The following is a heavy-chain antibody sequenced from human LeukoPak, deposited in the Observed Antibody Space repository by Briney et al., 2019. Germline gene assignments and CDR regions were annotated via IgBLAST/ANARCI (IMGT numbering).Heavy chain of an antibody. D-gene: IGHD3-10*01. J-gene: IGHJ4*02. Sequence: SETLSLACAVYGGSFSGYYWSWTRQPPGKGLEWIGEINHSGSTNYNPSLKSRVTISVDTSKNQFSLKLSSVTAADTAVYYCARARDIAVSYFGELLSSETYFDYWGQGTLVIVSS. CDR2: INHSGST. V-gene: IGHV4-34*01. CDR1: GGSFSGYY. CDR3: ARARDIAVSYFGELLSSETYFDY.